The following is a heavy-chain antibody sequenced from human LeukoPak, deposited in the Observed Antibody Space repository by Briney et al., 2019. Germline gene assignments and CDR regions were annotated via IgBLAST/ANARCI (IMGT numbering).Heavy chain of an antibody. CDR1: GGSLNNFY. CDR2: IYYSGST. CDR3: ARDWSGKNAFDI. V-gene: IGHV4-59*01. J-gene: IGHJ3*02. D-gene: IGHD3-10*01. Sequence: SETLSLTCTVSGGSLNNFYWTWIRQPPGKGLEWIGYIYYSGSTNYNPSLKSRVTISVDTSKNQFSLKLSSVTAADTAVYYCARDWSGKNAFDIWGQGTMVTVSS.